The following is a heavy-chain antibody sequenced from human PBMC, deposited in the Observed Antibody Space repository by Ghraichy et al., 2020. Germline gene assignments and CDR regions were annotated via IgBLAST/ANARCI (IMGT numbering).Heavy chain of an antibody. CDR1: GGSISSGSYY. CDR3: ARDHRASDAFDI. D-gene: IGHD5-18*01. CDR2: IYTSGST. Sequence: SETLSLTCTVSGGSISSGSYYWSWIRQPAGKGLEWIGRIYTSGSTNYNPSLKSRVTISVDTSKNQFSLKLSSVTAADTAVYYCARDHRASDAFDIWGQGTMVTVSS. J-gene: IGHJ3*02. V-gene: IGHV4-61*02.